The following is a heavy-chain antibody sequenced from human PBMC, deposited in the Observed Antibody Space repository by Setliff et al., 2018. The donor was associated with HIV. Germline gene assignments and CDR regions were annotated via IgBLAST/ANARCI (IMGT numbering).Heavy chain of an antibody. Sequence: SETLSLTCTVSGGSISTSRYYWGWIRQPPGKGLEWIGYIYYSGVTNYNPAPKSRVTISLDTSKNQFSLKLTSVTAADTAVYYCARDTSGGYWGQGTLVTVSS. CDR3: ARDTSGGY. CDR2: IYYSGVT. D-gene: IGHD3-10*01. CDR1: GGSISTSRYY. V-gene: IGHV4-61*01. J-gene: IGHJ4*02.